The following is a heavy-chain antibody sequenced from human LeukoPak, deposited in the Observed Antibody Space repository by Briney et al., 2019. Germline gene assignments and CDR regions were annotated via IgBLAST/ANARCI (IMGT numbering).Heavy chain of an antibody. D-gene: IGHD3-22*01. CDR3: ARSYDSSGY. J-gene: IGHJ4*02. V-gene: IGHV1-46*01. CDR1: GYTFTSYY. Sequence: ASVKVSCKASGYTFTSYYVHWVRQAPGQGLEWMGIINPSGGSTSYAQQFQGRVTMTRHTSTSTVYMELSSLRSEDTAVYYCARSYDSSGYWGQGTLVTVSS. CDR2: INPSGGST.